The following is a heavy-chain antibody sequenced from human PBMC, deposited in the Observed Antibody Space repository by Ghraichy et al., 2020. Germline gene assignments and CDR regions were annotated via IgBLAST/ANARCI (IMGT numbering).Heavy chain of an antibody. Sequence: RISCAASGFTFSSYSMNWVRQAPGKGLEWVSSISSGSNFIYYADSVKGRFTISRNYAKNSLFLQMNSLRAEDTAVFYCARGLAGEYGMDVWGQGTTVTVSS. J-gene: IGHJ6*02. V-gene: IGHV3-21*01. D-gene: IGHD3-16*01. CDR2: ISSGSNFI. CDR3: ARGLAGEYGMDV. CDR1: GFTFSSYS.